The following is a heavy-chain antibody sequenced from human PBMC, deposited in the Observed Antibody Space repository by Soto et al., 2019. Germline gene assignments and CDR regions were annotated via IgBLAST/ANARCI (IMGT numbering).Heavy chain of an antibody. CDR2: IWYDGSNK. CDR3: ATLHTSVDY. V-gene: IGHV3-33*01. Sequence: QVQLVESGGGVVQPGRSLRLSCAASGFTFSSYGMLWVRQAPGKGLEWVAVIWYDGSNKYYADSVKGRFTISRDNSKNTLYLQMNSLRAEDTAVYYCATLHTSVDYWGQGTLVTVSS. CDR1: GFTFSSYG. D-gene: IGHD2-2*02. J-gene: IGHJ4*02.